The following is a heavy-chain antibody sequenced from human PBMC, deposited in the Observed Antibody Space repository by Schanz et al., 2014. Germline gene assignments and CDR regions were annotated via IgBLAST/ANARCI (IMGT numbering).Heavy chain of an antibody. CDR1: GGTFSSFG. CDR3: ARDRLECGAECYSVEVFQI. J-gene: IGHJ4*02. CDR2: IIPSLGLA. V-gene: IGHV1-69*04. D-gene: IGHD2-21*01. Sequence: VQLEQSGAEVKKPGSSVKVSCKASGGTFSSFGINWVRQAPGQGLEWMGRIIPSLGLAKYEQKFQDKVTITADTSTTTAYMDLSGLRSEDTAVYYCARDRLECGAECYSVEVFQIWGQGTLVIVSS.